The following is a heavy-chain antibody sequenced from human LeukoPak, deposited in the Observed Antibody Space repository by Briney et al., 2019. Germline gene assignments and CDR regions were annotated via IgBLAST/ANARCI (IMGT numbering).Heavy chain of an antibody. V-gene: IGHV3-53*01. Sequence: PGGSLRLSCAASGFIFNTYAMSWVRQAPGKGLEWVSVIYSGGSTYYADSVKGRFTISRDNSKNTLYLQRNSLRAEDTAVYYCARDDGRYYFDYWGQGTLVTVSS. CDR1: GFIFNTYA. D-gene: IGHD1-1*01. J-gene: IGHJ4*02. CDR2: IYSGGST. CDR3: ARDDGRYYFDY.